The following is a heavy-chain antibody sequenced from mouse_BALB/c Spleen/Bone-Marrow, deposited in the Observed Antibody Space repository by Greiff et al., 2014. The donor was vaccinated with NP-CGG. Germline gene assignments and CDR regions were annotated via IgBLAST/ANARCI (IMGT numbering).Heavy chain of an antibody. CDR2: IRNKANGYTT. CDR1: GFTFTDYY. Sequence: EVKLVESGGGLVQPGGSLRLSCATSGFTFTDYYMSWVRQPPGKALEWLGFIRNKANGYTTEYSASVKGRFTISRDNSQSILYLQMNTLRAEDSATYYCARDKSYGSYWYFDVWGAGTTVTVSS. V-gene: IGHV7-3*02. D-gene: IGHD2-1*01. CDR3: ARDKSYGSYWYFDV. J-gene: IGHJ1*01.